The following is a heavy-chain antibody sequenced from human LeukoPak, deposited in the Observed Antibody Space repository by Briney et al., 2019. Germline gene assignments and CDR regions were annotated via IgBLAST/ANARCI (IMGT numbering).Heavy chain of an antibody. D-gene: IGHD1-26*01. CDR2: IQDSGTT. CDR3: VLGARPSGY. Sequence: KTSETLSLTCTVSGVSIITYFWTWIRQSPGKGLEWIGNIQDSGTTNYNPSLKSRVTMSVGTSKNQFSLKLSSVTAADTAMYYCVLGARPSGYWGQGTLVTVPS. CDR1: GVSIITYF. J-gene: IGHJ4*02. V-gene: IGHV4-59*01.